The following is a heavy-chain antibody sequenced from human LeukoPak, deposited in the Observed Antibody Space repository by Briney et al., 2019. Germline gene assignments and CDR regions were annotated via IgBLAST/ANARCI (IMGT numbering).Heavy chain of an antibody. CDR3: ARGAYGSGYYYVYFQH. Sequence: ASVKVSCKASGYTFTSYAMNWVRQAPGQGLEWMGWINPNSGGTNYAQKFQGRVTMTRDTSISTAYMELSRLRSDDTAVYYCARGAYGSGYYYVYFQHWGQGTLVTVSS. CDR1: GYTFTSYA. CDR2: INPNSGGT. V-gene: IGHV1-2*02. J-gene: IGHJ1*01. D-gene: IGHD3-22*01.